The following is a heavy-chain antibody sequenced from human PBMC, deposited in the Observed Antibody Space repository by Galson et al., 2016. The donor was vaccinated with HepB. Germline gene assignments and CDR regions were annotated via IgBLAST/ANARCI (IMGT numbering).Heavy chain of an antibody. CDR2: MNSDGSTT. V-gene: IGHV3-74*01. J-gene: IGHJ4*02. Sequence: SLRLSCAASGFTFSSYWMHWVRQAPGKGLVWVSRMNSDGSTTNYSDSVKGRFTISRDNAKNTLYLHMSSLRDEDTAVYFCARWVADNYFDTSCYYCDFWGQGNLVIVSS. D-gene: IGHD3-22*01. CDR3: ARWVADNYFDTSCYYCDF. CDR1: GFTFSSYW.